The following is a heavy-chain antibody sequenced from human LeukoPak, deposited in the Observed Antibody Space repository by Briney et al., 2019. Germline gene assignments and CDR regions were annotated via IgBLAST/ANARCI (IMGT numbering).Heavy chain of an antibody. Sequence: GGSLRLSCAASGFTFSSYAMSWVRQAPGKGLEWVSAISGSGGSTYYADSVKGRFTISRDNPKNTLYLQMNSLRAEETAVYYCAKIYGSGSYYTFAYWGQGTLVTVSS. CDR1: GFTFSSYA. CDR3: AKIYGSGSYYTFAY. J-gene: IGHJ4*02. V-gene: IGHV3-23*01. CDR2: ISGSGGST. D-gene: IGHD3-10*01.